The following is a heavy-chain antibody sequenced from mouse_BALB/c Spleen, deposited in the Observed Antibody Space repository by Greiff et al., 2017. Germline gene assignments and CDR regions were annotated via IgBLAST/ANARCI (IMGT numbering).Heavy chain of an antibody. J-gene: IGHJ2*01. CDR3: AREEIY. V-gene: IGHV1-55*01. CDR1: GYNFTSYW. CDR2: IYPGSGST. Sequence: QVQLQQPGAELVKPGTSVKLSCKASGYNFTSYWINWVKLRPGQGLEWIGDIYPGSGSTNYNEKFKSKATLTVDTSSSTAYMQLSSLTSDDSAVYFCAREEIYWGQGTTLTVSA.